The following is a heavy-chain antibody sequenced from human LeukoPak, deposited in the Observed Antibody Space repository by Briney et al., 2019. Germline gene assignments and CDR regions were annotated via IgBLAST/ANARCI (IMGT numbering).Heavy chain of an antibody. CDR3: ARVTGGGWVTH. V-gene: IGHV4-39*07. J-gene: IGHJ4*02. D-gene: IGHD2-15*01. CDR1: GGSITSSNYH. Sequence: PSETLSLTCTVSGGSITSSNYHWGWIRQPPGKGLEWIASIYYSGATYYNPSLKSRVTMSVDTSKNQFSLKLSSVNAADTAVYHCARVTGGGWVTHWGQGTLVAVSS. CDR2: IYYSGAT.